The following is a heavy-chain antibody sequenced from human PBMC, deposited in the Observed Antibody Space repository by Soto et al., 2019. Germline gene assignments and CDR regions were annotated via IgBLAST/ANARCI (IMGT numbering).Heavy chain of an antibody. Sequence: GGSLRLSCAASGFTFSSYSMNWVRQAPGKGLEWVSSISSSSSYIYYADSVKGRFTISRDNAKNSLYLQMNSLRAEDTAVYYCARETAAAGCFDYWGQGTLVTVSS. V-gene: IGHV3-21*01. CDR3: ARETAAAGCFDY. J-gene: IGHJ4*02. CDR2: ISSSSSYI. D-gene: IGHD6-13*01. CDR1: GFTFSSYS.